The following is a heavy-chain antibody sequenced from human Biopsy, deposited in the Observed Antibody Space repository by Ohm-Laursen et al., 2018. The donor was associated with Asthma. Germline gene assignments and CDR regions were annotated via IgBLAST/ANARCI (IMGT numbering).Heavy chain of an antibody. V-gene: IGHV3-11*01. CDR2: ISSSGSTT. Sequence: GSLRLSCTASGFSFSDYYMTWMRQAPGKGLEWVSSISSSGSTTYPAESVKGRFTISRDNAQKSLFLQMGSLRAEDTAIYYCAGAYGGSFFSGSFDIWGQGTMVTVSS. D-gene: IGHD4-23*01. J-gene: IGHJ3*02. CDR3: AGAYGGSFFSGSFDI. CDR1: GFSFSDYY.